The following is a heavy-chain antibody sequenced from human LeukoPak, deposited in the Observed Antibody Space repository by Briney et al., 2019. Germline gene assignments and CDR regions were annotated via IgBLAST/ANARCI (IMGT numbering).Heavy chain of an antibody. V-gene: IGHV3-30-3*01. Sequence: GGSLRLSCAASGFTFSSYAMHRVRQAPGKGLEWVAVISYDGSNKYYADSVKGRFTISRDNSKNTLYLQMNSLRAEGTAVYYCARDPSYDSSGYYDYWGQGTLVTVSS. CDR1: GFTFSSYA. D-gene: IGHD3-22*01. CDR2: ISYDGSNK. J-gene: IGHJ4*02. CDR3: ARDPSYDSSGYYDY.